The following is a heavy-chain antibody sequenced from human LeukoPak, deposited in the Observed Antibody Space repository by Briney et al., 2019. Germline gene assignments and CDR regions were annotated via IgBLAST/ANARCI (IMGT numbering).Heavy chain of an antibody. CDR3: ARRSAAKSGFDY. CDR2: IKFDGTST. V-gene: IGHV3-74*01. CDR1: GINFSSYW. J-gene: IGHJ4*02. D-gene: IGHD6-13*01. Sequence: GSLRLSCVASGINFSSYWMYWVRQAPGKGLVCISRIKFDGTSTTYADSVKGRFTVSRDNAKSTLYLQMNNLRVEDTAVYYCARRSAAKSGFDYWGQGTVVSVSS.